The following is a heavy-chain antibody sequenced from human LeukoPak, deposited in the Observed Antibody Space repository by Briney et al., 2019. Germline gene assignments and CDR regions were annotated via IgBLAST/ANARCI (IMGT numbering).Heavy chain of an antibody. V-gene: IGHV4-61*02. CDR1: GGSISSGSYY. CDR3: TWGSIAYYYMDV. J-gene: IGHJ6*03. Sequence: SETLSLTCTVSGGSISSGSYYWSWIRQPAGKGLEWIGRIYTSGSTNYNPSLKSRVTISVDTSKNQFSLKLSSVTAADTAVYYCTWGSIAYYYMDVWGKGTTVTISS. D-gene: IGHD3-16*01. CDR2: IYTSGST.